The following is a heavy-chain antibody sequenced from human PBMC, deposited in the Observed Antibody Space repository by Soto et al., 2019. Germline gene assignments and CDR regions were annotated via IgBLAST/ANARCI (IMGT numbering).Heavy chain of an antibody. J-gene: IGHJ6*02. Sequence: GSLRLSCAASGFTVSSNYMSWVRQAPGKGLEWVSVIYSGGSTYYADSVKGRFTISRDNCKSTLYLQMNSLRAEDTALYYCAKGRSYYNYYGGDVWGRGTTVTVSS. CDR3: AKGRSYYNYYGGDV. CDR1: GFTVSSNY. V-gene: IGHV3-53*01. CDR2: IYSGGST.